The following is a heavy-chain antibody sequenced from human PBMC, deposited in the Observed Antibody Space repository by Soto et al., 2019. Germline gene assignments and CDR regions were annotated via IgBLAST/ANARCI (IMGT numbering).Heavy chain of an antibody. J-gene: IGHJ4*01. CDR2: IYHSGSN. V-gene: IGHV4-4*02. D-gene: IGHD1-26*01. CDR1: GGSIISSNW. Sequence: QVQLQESGPGLVKPSGTLSLTCAVSGGSIISSNWWSWVRQIPEKGLELIGEIYHSGSNKYHPSLRSRVSISVCPSRRQFSLTVSYVTAADTAIYDCARVFSVAPYFDQWGHGPLVAASS. CDR3: ARVFSVAPYFDQ.